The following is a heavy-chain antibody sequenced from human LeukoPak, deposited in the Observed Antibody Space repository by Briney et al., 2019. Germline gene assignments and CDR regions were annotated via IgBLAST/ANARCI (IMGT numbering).Heavy chain of an antibody. CDR2: IIPIFGTA. V-gene: IGHV1-69*13. CDR3: ARGTVVTPSYYYYMDV. J-gene: IGHJ6*03. D-gene: IGHD4-23*01. Sequence: SVKVSCTASGGTFSSYAISWVRQAPGQGLEWMGGIIPIFGTANYAQKFQGRVTITADESTSTAYMELSSLRSEDTAVYYCARGTVVTPSYYYYMDVWGKGTTVTVSS. CDR1: GGTFSSYA.